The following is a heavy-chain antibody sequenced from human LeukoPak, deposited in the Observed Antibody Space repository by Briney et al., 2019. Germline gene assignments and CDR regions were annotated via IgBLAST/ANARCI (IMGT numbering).Heavy chain of an antibody. Sequence: ASVKVSCKASGYTFTSYGISWVRQAPGQGLEWMGWISAYNGNTNYARKLQGRVTMTTDTSTSTAYMELRSLRSDDTAVYYCARRIVGATTSLFDPWGQGTLVTVSS. CDR1: GYTFTSYG. V-gene: IGHV1-18*01. CDR2: ISAYNGNT. D-gene: IGHD1-26*01. J-gene: IGHJ5*02. CDR3: ARRIVGATTSLFDP.